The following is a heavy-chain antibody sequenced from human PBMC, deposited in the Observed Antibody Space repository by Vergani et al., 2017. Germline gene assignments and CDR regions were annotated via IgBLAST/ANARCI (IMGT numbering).Heavy chain of an antibody. CDR3: AKELESAAYDY. Sequence: QVRLVESGGGLVKPGGSLRLSCAASGFTFSDYYMSWIRQAPGKGLEWVSYISSSGSTIYYADSVKGRFTVSRDNSKNSLFLQLNSLTIDDTALYFCAKELESAAYDYWGQGTLVTVSS. CDR2: ISSSGSTI. V-gene: IGHV3-11*01. J-gene: IGHJ4*02. CDR1: GFTFSDYY. D-gene: IGHD2-15*01.